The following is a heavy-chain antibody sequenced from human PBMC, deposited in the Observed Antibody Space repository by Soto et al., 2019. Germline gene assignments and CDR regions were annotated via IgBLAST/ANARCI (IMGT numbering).Heavy chain of an antibody. CDR3: ARGVFGQAAS. V-gene: IGHV3-53*04. J-gene: IGHJ5*02. CDR1: GIIVKSNY. Sequence: EVQLVESGGGLVQPGGSLRLSCAASGIIVKSNYMNWVRQAPGKGLEWVSIIYSGGSTYYADSVKGRFTISRHDSKDTLYLQMSSLGSEDTATYHCARGVFGQAASWGQGTLVIVSS. D-gene: IGHD2-21*01. CDR2: IYSGGST.